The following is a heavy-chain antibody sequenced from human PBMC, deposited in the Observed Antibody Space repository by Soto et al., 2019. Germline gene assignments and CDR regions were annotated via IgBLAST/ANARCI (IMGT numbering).Heavy chain of an antibody. D-gene: IGHD3-10*01. J-gene: IGHJ3*02. CDR1: GYTFTSYD. Sequence: ASVKVSCKASGYTFTSYDINWVRQATGQGLEWLGWINPNSGFTNYAQKFQGRVNMTRDTSVSTAYMELSRLRSDDTAVFYCAEGGPPGGSNVLDIWGQGTMVPVSS. CDR3: AEGGPPGGSNVLDI. CDR2: INPNSGFT. V-gene: IGHV1-2*02.